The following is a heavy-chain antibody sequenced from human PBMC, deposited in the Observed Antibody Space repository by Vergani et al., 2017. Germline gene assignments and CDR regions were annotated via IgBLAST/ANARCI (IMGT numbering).Heavy chain of an antibody. CDR3: ARDKQQLAIHYYYYGMDV. CDR2: ISSNGGST. J-gene: IGHJ6*02. CDR1: GFTFSSYA. Sequence: EVQLVESGGGLVQPGGSLRLSCSASGFTFSSYAMHWVRQAPGKGLEYVSAISSNGGSTYYADSVKGRFTISRDNSKNTLYLQMSSLRAEDTAVYYCARDKQQLAIHYYYYGMDVWGQGTTVTVSS. V-gene: IGHV3-64D*06. D-gene: IGHD6-13*01.